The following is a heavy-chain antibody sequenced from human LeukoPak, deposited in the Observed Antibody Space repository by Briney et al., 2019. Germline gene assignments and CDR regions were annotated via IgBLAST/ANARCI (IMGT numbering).Heavy chain of an antibody. CDR3: ARDRWELHVNWFDP. D-gene: IGHD1-26*01. J-gene: IGHJ5*02. CDR1: GYTFTSYG. V-gene: IGHV1-18*01. CDR2: ISAYNGNT. Sequence: ASVKVSCKASGYTFTSYGISWVRQAPGQGLEWMGWISAYNGNTNYAQKLQGRVSMTTDTSTSTAYMELRSLRSDDTAVYYCARDRWELHVNWFDPWGQGTLVTVSS.